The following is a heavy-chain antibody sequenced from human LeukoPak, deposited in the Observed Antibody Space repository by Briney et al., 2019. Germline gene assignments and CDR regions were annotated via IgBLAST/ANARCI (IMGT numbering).Heavy chain of an antibody. D-gene: IGHD2-8*02. CDR2: ISGNGRST. V-gene: IGHV3-23*01. Sequence: GGSLRLSCAASGFTFSSYAMSWVRQAPGKGLEWVSTISGNGRSTYYGGSVKGRFTIPRDNSKNTLSLQMNSLRAEDTAVYYCAKEYYVLLVYALGGSFDYWGRGTLVTVSS. CDR1: GFTFSSYA. CDR3: AKEYYVLLVYALGGSFDY. J-gene: IGHJ4*02.